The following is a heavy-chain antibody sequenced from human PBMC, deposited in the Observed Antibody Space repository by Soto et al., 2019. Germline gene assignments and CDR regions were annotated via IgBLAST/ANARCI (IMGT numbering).Heavy chain of an antibody. Sequence: SETLCLTCTVSGGSISSYYWSWIRQHPGKGLEWIGYIYYSGSTYYNPSLTSRVTISVDTSKNQFSLKLSSVTAADTAVYYCARDRGYGDYPSYYYYGMDVRGQGTTVTVSS. J-gene: IGHJ6*02. D-gene: IGHD4-17*01. CDR2: IYYSGST. CDR1: GGSISSYY. V-gene: IGHV4-59*06. CDR3: ARDRGYGDYPSYYYYGMDV.